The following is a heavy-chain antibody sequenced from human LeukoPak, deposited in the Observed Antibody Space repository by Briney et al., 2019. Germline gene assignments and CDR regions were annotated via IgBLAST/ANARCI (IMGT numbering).Heavy chain of an antibody. CDR3: AKTALQWDLQIGFDC. V-gene: IGHV1-2*02. CDR1: GYTFTGYY. J-gene: IGHJ4*02. D-gene: IGHD1-26*01. CDR2: INPNSGGT. Sequence: ASVKVSCKASGYTFTGYYMHWVRQAPGQGLEWMGWINPNSGGTNYAQKIQGRVTMTRDTSISTAYMELSRLRSDDTAVYYCAKTALQWDLQIGFDCWGQGTQVTVSS.